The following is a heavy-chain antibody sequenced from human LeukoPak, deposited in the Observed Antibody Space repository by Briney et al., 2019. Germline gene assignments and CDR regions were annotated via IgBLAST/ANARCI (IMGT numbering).Heavy chain of an antibody. CDR3: ARGDDILTGSGYFDY. D-gene: IGHD3-9*01. CDR2: ISAYDGNT. J-gene: IGHJ4*02. V-gene: IGHV1-18*01. Sequence: ASVKVSCKASGYTFTNYHISWVRQAPGQGLEWMGWISAYDGNTNYAQKFQGRVTMTTDTSTSTAYMVLRSLRSDDTAVYYCARGDDILTGSGYFDYWGQGTLVTVSS. CDR1: GYTFTNYH.